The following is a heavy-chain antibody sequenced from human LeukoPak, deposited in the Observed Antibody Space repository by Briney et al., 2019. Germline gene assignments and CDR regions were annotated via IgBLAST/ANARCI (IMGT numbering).Heavy chain of an antibody. J-gene: IGHJ4*02. CDR3: ARMYYYGSGSYYNGDY. V-gene: IGHV1-46*01. D-gene: IGHD3-10*01. CDR1: GYTFTSYC. Sequence: ASVKVSCKASGYTFTSYCMHWVRQAPGQGLEWMGIISPSGGSTSYAQKFQGRVTMTRDTSTSTVYMELSSLRSEDTAVYYCARMYYYGSGSYYNGDYWGQGTLVTVSS. CDR2: ISPSGGST.